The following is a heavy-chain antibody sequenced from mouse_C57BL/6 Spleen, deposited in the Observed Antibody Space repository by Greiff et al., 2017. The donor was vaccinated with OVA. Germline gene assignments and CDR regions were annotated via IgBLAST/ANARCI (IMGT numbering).Heavy chain of an antibody. D-gene: IGHD1-1*02. V-gene: IGHV1-80*01. CDR3: AREGGYYAMDY. CDR1: GYAFSSYW. CDR2: ICPGDGDT. J-gene: IGHJ4*01. Sequence: QVQLQQSGAELVKPGASVKISCKASGYAFSSYWMNWVQQRPGKGLEWIGQICPGDGDTNSNGKFKGKATLTADKSSSTVYMQLSSLTSEDYAIYFCAREGGYYAMDYWGQGTSVTVSA.